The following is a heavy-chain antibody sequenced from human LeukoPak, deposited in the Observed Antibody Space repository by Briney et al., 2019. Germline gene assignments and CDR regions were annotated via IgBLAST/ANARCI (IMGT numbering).Heavy chain of an antibody. Sequence: GGSLRLSCAASGFTFSSYDMHWVRQATGKGLEWVSAIGTAGDTYYPGSVKGRFTISRESAKNSLYLQMNSLRAGDTAVYYCARVKYYYDSSGYDYWGQGTLVTVSS. J-gene: IGHJ4*02. CDR1: GFTFSSYD. CDR2: IGTAGDT. CDR3: ARVKYYYDSSGYDY. D-gene: IGHD3-22*01. V-gene: IGHV3-13*01.